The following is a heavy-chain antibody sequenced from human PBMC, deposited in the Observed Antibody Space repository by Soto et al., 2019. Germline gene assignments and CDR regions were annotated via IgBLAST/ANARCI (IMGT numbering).Heavy chain of an antibody. CDR2: IYNSGIT. CDR1: GGSISSGDYS. D-gene: IGHD4-17*01. Sequence: SETLSLTCTVSGGSISSGDYSWSWVRQSPGKGLEWIGHIYNSGITYYNPSLKSRVTISVDTSKNQFSLKLSSVTAADTAVYYCARGRSPKMTTVTAFVFQHWGQGTLVTVSS. V-gene: IGHV4-30-4*01. CDR3: ARGRSPKMTTVTAFVFQH. J-gene: IGHJ1*01.